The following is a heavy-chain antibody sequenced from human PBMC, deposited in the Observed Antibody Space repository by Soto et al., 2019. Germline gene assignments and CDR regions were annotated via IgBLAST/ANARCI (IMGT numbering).Heavy chain of an antibody. J-gene: IGHJ4*02. CDR1: GGTFSSYT. V-gene: IGHV1-69*02. Sequence: QVQLVQSGAEVKKPGSSVKVSCKASGGTFSSYTISWVRQAPGQGLEWMGRIIPILGIANYAQKFQGRVTITADKSTXXAXMXXSSLRSEDTAVYYCATEYYYDSSGYLLLPQAALDYWGQGTLVTVSS. CDR2: IIPILGIA. D-gene: IGHD3-22*01. CDR3: ATEYYYDSSGYLLLPQAALDY.